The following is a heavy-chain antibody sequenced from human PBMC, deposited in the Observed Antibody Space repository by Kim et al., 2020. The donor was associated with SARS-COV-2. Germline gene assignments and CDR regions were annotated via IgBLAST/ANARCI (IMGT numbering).Heavy chain of an antibody. D-gene: IGHD6-13*01. J-gene: IGHJ4*01. CDR3: SCGRSSIWYWGGLFDS. V-gene: IGHV4-34*01. Sequence: SETLSLTCTVYGGSFSGYYWSWIRQPPGKGLEWIGEINHSGSTNYNPSLKSRVTISVDTSKNQFSLTLSSGTAAATAAYYCSCGRSSIWYWGGLFDSWV. CDR1: GGSFSGYY. CDR2: INHSGST.